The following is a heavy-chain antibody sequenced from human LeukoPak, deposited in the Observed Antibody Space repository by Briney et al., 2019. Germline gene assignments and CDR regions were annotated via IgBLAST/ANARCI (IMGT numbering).Heavy chain of an antibody. CDR1: GFTVSNNY. CDR3: VRKNRDFNAAFDI. D-gene: IGHD1-14*01. Sequence: GGSLRLSCAASGFTVSNNYMSWVRQAPGKGPEWVSISYSDSNTNYADSVKGRFTISRDTSQNTLSLQMNSLRAEDTAVYYCVRKNRDFNAAFDIWGQGTVVTVSS. V-gene: IGHV3-53*01. J-gene: IGHJ3*02. CDR2: SYSDSNT.